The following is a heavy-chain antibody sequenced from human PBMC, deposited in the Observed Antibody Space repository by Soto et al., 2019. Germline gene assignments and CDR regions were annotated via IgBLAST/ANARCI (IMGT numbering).Heavy chain of an antibody. CDR3: AHRLTLNSDWNYGRFDY. J-gene: IGHJ4*02. V-gene: IGHV2-5*02. CDR1: GFSLTTSGVG. D-gene: IGHD1-7*01. Sequence: QITLKESGPTLVKPTQTLTLTCTFSGFSLTTSGVGVAWIRQPPGKALEWLALIYWDDDKRYCPSLKSRLTITKDTSKNQVVLTMTNMDPVDTATYFCAHRLTLNSDWNYGRFDYWGQGTLVTVSS. CDR2: IYWDDDK.